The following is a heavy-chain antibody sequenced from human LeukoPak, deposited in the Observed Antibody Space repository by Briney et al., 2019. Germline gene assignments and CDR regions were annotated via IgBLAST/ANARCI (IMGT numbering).Heavy chain of an antibody. CDR2: INAGNGNT. CDR3: ASTKNTLRFLEWYKLDY. D-gene: IGHD3-3*01. Sequence: ASVKVSCRASGYTFTSYAMHWVRQAPGQRLEWMGWINAGNGNTKYSQKFQGRVTITRDTSASTAYMELSSLRSEDTAVYYCASTKNTLRFLEWYKLDYWGQGTLVTVSS. V-gene: IGHV1-3*01. J-gene: IGHJ4*02. CDR1: GYTFTSYA.